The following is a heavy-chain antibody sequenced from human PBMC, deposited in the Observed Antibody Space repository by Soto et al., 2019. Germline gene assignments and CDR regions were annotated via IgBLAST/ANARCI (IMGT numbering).Heavy chain of an antibody. J-gene: IGHJ4*02. CDR2: IYYSGST. V-gene: IGHV4-59*01. CDR1: GGSISSFY. Sequence: SEILCHPCSVSGGSISSFYWRWIRQPPRKGLEWIGYIYYSGSTNYNPSLKSRVTISVDTSKNQFSLKLSSVTAADTAVYYCARSPNDNYYDSSGYPFDYWGQGTLVTVSS. CDR3: ARSPNDNYYDSSGYPFDY. D-gene: IGHD3-22*01.